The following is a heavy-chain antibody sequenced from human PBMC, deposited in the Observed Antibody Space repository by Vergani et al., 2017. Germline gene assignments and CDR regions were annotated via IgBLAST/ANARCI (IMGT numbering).Heavy chain of an antibody. J-gene: IGHJ4*02. D-gene: IGHD2-2*01. CDR3: ARVGTSSNRYYFDY. CDR1: GYTFTDYF. Sequence: QVQLVQSGAEVKTPGASVKVSCKASGYTFTDYFMHWVRQAPGQGLEWMGWINPNRGGTNYAQKFQGRVTMTRDTSISTAYMELSNLRSDDTAVYYCARVGTSSNRYYFDYWGQGTLVTVSS. V-gene: IGHV1-2*02. CDR2: INPNRGGT.